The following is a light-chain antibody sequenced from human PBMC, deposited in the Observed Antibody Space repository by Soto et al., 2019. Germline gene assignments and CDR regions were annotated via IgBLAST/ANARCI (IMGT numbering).Light chain of an antibody. CDR1: SSDVGSYNL. CDR2: EVS. Sequence: QSVLTQPASVSGSPGQSITISCTGTSSDVGSYNLVSWYQQHPGKAPKLMIYEVSKRPSGVSNRFSGSKSGNTASLTISGLQAEDEADYYCCSYAGSSTDVFGTGT. V-gene: IGLV2-23*02. J-gene: IGLJ1*01. CDR3: CSYAGSSTDV.